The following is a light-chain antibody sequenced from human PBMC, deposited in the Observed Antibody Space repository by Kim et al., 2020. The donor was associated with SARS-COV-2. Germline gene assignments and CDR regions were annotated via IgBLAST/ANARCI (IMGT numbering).Light chain of an antibody. Sequence: GKTVTISCVRSSGSIDYKYVQWYQHRPGGVPTAVIYEDDQRPSGVSDRFSGSIDNSSNSASLTISGLRTEDEADYYCQSYNRENVLFGGGTQLTVL. V-gene: IGLV6-57*03. CDR1: SGSIDYKY. CDR2: EDD. J-gene: IGLJ2*01. CDR3: QSYNRENVL.